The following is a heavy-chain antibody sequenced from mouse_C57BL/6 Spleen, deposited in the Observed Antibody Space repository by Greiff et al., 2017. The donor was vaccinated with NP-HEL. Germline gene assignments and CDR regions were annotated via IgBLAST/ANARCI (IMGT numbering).Heavy chain of an antibody. V-gene: IGHV3-6*01. CDR1: GYSITSGYY. Sequence: DVKLQESGPGLVKPSQSLSLTCSVTGYSITSGYYWNWIRQFPGNKLEWMGYISYDGSNNYNPSLKNRISITRDTSTNQFFLKLNSVTTEDTATYYCARDDGYWFAYWGQGTLVTVSA. D-gene: IGHD2-3*01. CDR3: ARDDGYWFAY. J-gene: IGHJ3*01. CDR2: ISYDGSN.